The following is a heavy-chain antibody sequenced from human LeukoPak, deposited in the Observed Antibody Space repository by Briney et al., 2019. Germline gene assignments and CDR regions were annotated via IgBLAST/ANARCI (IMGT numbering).Heavy chain of an antibody. V-gene: IGHV3-30-3*01. J-gene: IGHJ6*02. D-gene: IGHD3/OR15-3a*01. CDR1: GFTFSTFA. Sequence: GGSLRLSCAASGFTFSTFAIHWVRQAPGKGLEWVAVISNDGSNRFYADSVKGRFTISRDNSKSTLSLQMNSLGAEDTAVFYCAREYCDFNACHGMDVWGQGTTVTVSS. CDR2: ISNDGSNR. CDR3: AREYCDFNACHGMDV.